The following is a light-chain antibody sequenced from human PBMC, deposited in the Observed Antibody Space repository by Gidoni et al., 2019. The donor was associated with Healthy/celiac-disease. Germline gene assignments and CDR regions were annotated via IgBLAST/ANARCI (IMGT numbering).Light chain of an antibody. J-gene: IGLJ2*01. CDR2: QDS. CDR1: NLGDKY. Sequence: SYELTQPPSVSVSPGQTASITCSGDNLGDKYACWYQQKPGQSPVLVIYQDSKRPSGIPARFSGSNSGTTATLTLSGTQAMDEADSYCQAWDSSTVVFGGGTKLTVL. CDR3: QAWDSSTVV. V-gene: IGLV3-1*01.